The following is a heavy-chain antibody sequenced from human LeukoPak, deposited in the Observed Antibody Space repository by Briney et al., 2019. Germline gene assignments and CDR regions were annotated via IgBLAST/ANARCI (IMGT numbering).Heavy chain of an antibody. D-gene: IGHD4-17*01. V-gene: IGHV3-23*01. CDR1: GFTFSSYA. CDR3: AKVMTTVTNYYYYYMDV. J-gene: IGHJ6*03. CDR2: ISGSGGST. Sequence: GGSLRLXCAASGFTFSSYAMSWVRQAPGKGLEWVSAISGSGGSTYYADSVKGRFTISRDNSKNTLYLQMNSLRAEDTAVYYCAKVMTTVTNYYYYYMDVWGKGTTVTVSS.